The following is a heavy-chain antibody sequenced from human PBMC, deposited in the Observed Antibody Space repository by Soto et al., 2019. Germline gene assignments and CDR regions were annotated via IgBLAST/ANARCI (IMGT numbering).Heavy chain of an antibody. CDR3: ASRDFADYGWFDP. CDR1: GFTFSDHA. D-gene: IGHD3-16*01. V-gene: IGHV3-30*04. Sequence: GGSLRLSCIVSGFTFSDHALHWVRQAPGKGLEWVAVISDDGTRKDHAESVRGRFTISRDDSKSTVYLQMTNLRPDDTATYFCASRDFADYGWFDPWGPGTLVTVSS. J-gene: IGHJ5*02. CDR2: ISDDGTRK.